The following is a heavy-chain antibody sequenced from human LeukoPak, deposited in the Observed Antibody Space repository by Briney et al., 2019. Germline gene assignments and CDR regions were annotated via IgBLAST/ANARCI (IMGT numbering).Heavy chain of an antibody. Sequence: SVKVSCKASGGTFSSYAISWVRQAPGQGLEWMGGIIPIFGTANYAQKSQGRVTITADESTSTAYMELSSLRSEDTAVYYCARSRAMATIVGACDYWGQGTLVTVSS. V-gene: IGHV1-69*13. J-gene: IGHJ4*02. D-gene: IGHD5-24*01. CDR2: IIPIFGTA. CDR1: GGTFSSYA. CDR3: ARSRAMATIVGACDY.